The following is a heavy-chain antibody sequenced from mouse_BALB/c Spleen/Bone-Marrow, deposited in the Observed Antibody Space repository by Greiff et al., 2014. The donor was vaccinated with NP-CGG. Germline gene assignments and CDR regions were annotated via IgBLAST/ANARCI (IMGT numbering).Heavy chain of an antibody. CDR2: IHYSGST. D-gene: IGHD3-3*01. CDR1: GYSITSGYT. V-gene: IGHV3-1*02. J-gene: IGHJ4*01. Sequence: VQLQQSGPDLVKPSQSLSLTCTVTGYSITSGYTWHWIRQFPGNTLEWMGYIHYSGSTNYNPSLKSRISITRDTSKNQFFLQLNSVTTEDTATCFCSKGTYAMDYWGQGTSVTVSS. CDR3: SKGTYAMDY.